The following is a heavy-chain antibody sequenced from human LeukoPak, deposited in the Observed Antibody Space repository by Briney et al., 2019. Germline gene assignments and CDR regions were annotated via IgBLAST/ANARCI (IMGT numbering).Heavy chain of an antibody. CDR2: IYYSGST. CDR3: ARDNDFWSGYTS. D-gene: IGHD3-3*01. J-gene: IGHJ4*02. CDR1: GGSISSSSYY. Sequence: SETLSLTCTVSGGSISSSSYYWGWIRQPPGTGLEWIGSIYYSGSTYYNPSLKSRVTISVDTSKNQFSLKLSSVTAADTAVYYCARDNDFWSGYTSWGQGTLVTVSS. V-gene: IGHV4-39*01.